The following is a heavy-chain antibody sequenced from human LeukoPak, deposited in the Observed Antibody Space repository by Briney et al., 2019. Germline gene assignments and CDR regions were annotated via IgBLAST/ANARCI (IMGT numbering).Heavy chain of an antibody. CDR1: GGSISSGGYY. CDR2: IYYSGST. Sequence: PSQTLSLTCTVSGGSISSGGYYSSWIRQHPGKGLEWIGYIYYSGSTYYNPSLKSRVTISVDTSKNQFSLKMSSVTAAGTAVYYCARVGYCTNGVCSGVDYWGQGTLVTVSS. CDR3: ARVGYCTNGVCSGVDY. D-gene: IGHD2-8*01. J-gene: IGHJ4*02. V-gene: IGHV4-31*03.